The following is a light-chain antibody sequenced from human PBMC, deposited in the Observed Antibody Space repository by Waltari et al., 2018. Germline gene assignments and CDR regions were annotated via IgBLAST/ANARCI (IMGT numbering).Light chain of an antibody. Sequence: QSVLTQPPSVSGAPGQSVTIPCTGSSSNIGAGYDVHWYQQIPGSAPKVLIYRDDNRPSGVPGRFSGSKSSTSASLSVTGLHVEDEADYFCQSYDRDLNAVLFGGGTKLTVL. CDR2: RDD. V-gene: IGLV1-40*01. CDR3: QSYDRDLNAVL. J-gene: IGLJ2*01. CDR1: SSNIGAGYD.